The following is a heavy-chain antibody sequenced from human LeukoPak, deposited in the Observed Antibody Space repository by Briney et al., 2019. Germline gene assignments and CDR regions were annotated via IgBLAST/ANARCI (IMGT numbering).Heavy chain of an antibody. CDR3: AKGGAAADNYWYFDL. J-gene: IGHJ2*01. V-gene: IGHV3-9*01. D-gene: IGHD6-13*01. Sequence: GGSLRLSCSASGFTFDDYAMHWVRQAPRKGLEWVSGISWNSGNITYGDSVKGRFTISRDNAKNSLYLQMNSLRTEDTALYYCAKGGAAADNYWYFDLWGRGTLVTVSS. CDR1: GFTFDDYA. CDR2: ISWNSGNI.